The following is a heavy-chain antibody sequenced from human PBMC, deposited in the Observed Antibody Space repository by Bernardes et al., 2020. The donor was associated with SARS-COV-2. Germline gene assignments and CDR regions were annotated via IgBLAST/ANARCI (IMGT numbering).Heavy chain of an antibody. CDR2: ISASGST. Sequence: SETLSLTCAVSDDAISSGSFYWSWIRQPAGQGLEWVGRISASGSTNYNPSLKSRVTMSVDTSKNQFSLKLTSVTAADTAVYYCARAGRISVPGTDYFDSLGQGILVTVSS. J-gene: IGHJ4*02. CDR1: DDAISSGSFY. D-gene: IGHD6-19*01. V-gene: IGHV4-61*02. CDR3: ARAGRISVPGTDYFDS.